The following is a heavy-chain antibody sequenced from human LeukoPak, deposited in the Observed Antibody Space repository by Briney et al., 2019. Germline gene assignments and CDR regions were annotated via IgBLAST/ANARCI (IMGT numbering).Heavy chain of an antibody. CDR2: ISSSGSTI. Sequence: GGSLRLSCAASGFTFSDYYMSWIRQAPGKGLEWVSYISSSGSTIYYADSVKGRFTISRDNSKNTLYLQMNSLRAEDTAVYYCAKDYCSSTSCYTDCWGQGTLVTVSS. J-gene: IGHJ4*02. CDR1: GFTFSDYY. D-gene: IGHD2-2*02. V-gene: IGHV3-11*04. CDR3: AKDYCSSTSCYTDC.